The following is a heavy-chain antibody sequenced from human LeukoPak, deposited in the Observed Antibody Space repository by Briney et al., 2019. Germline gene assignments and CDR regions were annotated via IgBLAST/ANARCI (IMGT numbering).Heavy chain of an antibody. J-gene: IGHJ6*04. V-gene: IGHV3-48*03. CDR1: GFTFSSYE. Sequence: GGTLRLSCAASGFTFSSYEMNWVRQAPGKGLEWVSYVSSSGSTIYYADSVKGRFTMSRDNAKSSLYLQMNSLRAEDTAVYYCAELGITMIGGVWGKGTTVTISS. CDR3: AELGITMIGGV. CDR2: VSSSGSTI. D-gene: IGHD3-10*02.